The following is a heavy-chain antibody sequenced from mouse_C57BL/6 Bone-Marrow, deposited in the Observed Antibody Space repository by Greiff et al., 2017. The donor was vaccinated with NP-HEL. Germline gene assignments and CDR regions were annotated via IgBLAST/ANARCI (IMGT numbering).Heavy chain of an antibody. V-gene: IGHV1-81*01. CDR2: IYPRSGTT. Sequence: QVQLQQSGAELARPGASVKLSCKASGYTFTSYGISWVKQRTGQGLEWIGEIYPRSGTTYYNEKFKGKATLTADKSSSTAYMELRSLTSEDSAVYFCARSYYYGSSYWYFDVWGTGTTVTVSS. D-gene: IGHD1-1*01. CDR3: ARSYYYGSSYWYFDV. J-gene: IGHJ1*03. CDR1: GYTFTSYG.